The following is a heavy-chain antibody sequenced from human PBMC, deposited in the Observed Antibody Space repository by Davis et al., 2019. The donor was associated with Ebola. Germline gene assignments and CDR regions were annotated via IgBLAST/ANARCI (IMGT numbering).Heavy chain of an antibody. V-gene: IGHV3-23*01. Sequence: PGGSLSLSCVAYGFTVSNSAIIWVRQAPGRGLEWVSGVSGSGFSTYYADSVKGRFTVSRDNSKNTLYLQMNSLRVEDTAVYFCAKAPGGSRVPSAVRETAFDFWGQGTMVNVSS. CDR2: VSGSGFST. J-gene: IGHJ3*01. D-gene: IGHD2-2*01. CDR1: GFTVSNSA. CDR3: AKAPGGSRVPSAVRETAFDF.